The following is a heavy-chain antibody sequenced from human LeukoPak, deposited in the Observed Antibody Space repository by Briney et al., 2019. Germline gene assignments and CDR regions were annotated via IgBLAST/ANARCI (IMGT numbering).Heavy chain of an antibody. V-gene: IGHV3-7*01. Sequence: GGSLRLSCAASGFTLSSYLMSWVRQAPGKGLEWVANIKQYGSEKYYVDSVKGRFTISRDNAKNSLYLQMNSLRAEDTAVYYCARDGADYYDSSGYLLRLYYFDYWGQGTLVTVSS. CDR2: IKQYGSEK. J-gene: IGHJ4*02. CDR3: ARDGADYYDSSGYLLRLYYFDY. D-gene: IGHD3-22*01. CDR1: GFTLSSYL.